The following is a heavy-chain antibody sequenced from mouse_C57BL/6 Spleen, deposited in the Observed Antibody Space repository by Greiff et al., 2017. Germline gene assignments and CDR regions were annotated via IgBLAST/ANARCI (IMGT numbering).Heavy chain of an antibody. J-gene: IGHJ3*01. D-gene: IGHD1-1*01. CDR3: ILEPLFAY. Sequence: EVQLVESGGGLVQPGGSMKLSCVASGFTFSNYWMNWVRQSPEKGLEWVAQIRLKSDNYATHYAESVKGRFTISRDDSKSSVYLQMNNLRAEDTGIYYCILEPLFAYWGQGTLVTVSA. CDR1: GFTFSNYW. V-gene: IGHV6-3*01. CDR2: IRLKSDNYAT.